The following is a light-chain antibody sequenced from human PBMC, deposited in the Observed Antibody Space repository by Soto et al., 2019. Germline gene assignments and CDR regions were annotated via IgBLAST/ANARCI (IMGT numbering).Light chain of an antibody. V-gene: IGLV2-14*01. J-gene: IGLJ3*02. CDR1: SSDFGGYNY. Sequence: QSALTQPASVSGSRGQSITISCNGISSDFGGYNYVSWYQQYPGKAPKLIIYEVSHRPSGVSNRFSGSKSGNTASLTISGLQAEDEADYYCSSYTSGSTWVFGGGTKVTVL. CDR3: SSYTSGSTWV. CDR2: EVS.